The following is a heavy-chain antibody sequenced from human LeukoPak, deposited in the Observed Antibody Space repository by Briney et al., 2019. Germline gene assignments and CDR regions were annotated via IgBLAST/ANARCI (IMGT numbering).Heavy chain of an antibody. CDR3: VKSGGYATAIRYFDL. J-gene: IGHJ2*01. CDR1: GFSFGGYA. D-gene: IGHD2-21*02. V-gene: IGHV3-9*01. CDR2: ISWNSGDI. Sequence: PGRPLRLSCAASGFSFGGYALHWVRQAPGKGLEWVASISWNSGDIVHADSVKGRFTISRDNAKNSLYLQMDSLRTEDTALYYCVKSGGYATAIRYFDLWGRGTLVTVSS.